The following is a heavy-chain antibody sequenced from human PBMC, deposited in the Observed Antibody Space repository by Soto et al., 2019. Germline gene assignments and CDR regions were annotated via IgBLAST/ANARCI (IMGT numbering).Heavy chain of an antibody. Sequence: QVQRVESGGGVVQPGRSLSLSCAASGFTFSSYGMHWVRQAPGKGLEWVAVISYDGSNKYYADSVKGRFTISRDNSKNTLYLKRNSLRGYETDLYYSARTSQAEAFTAATCDLIEAFAIWGQGTMVTVS. V-gene: IGHV3-30*03. CDR3: ARTSQAEAFTAATCDLIEAFAI. CDR1: GFTFSSYG. CDR2: ISYDGSNK. J-gene: IGHJ3*02. D-gene: IGHD6-25*01.